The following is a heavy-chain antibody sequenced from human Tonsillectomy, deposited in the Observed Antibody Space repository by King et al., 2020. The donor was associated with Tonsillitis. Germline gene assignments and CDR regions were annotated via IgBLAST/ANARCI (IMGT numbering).Heavy chain of an antibody. V-gene: IGHV3-73*02. Sequence: VQLVESGGGLVQPGGSLKLSCAASGFTFRGSAMHWVRQASGKGLEWVGRIRSKPNSYATAYGASVQGRFTISRDDSKNTMYLQMNSLKIEDTAVYYCIIFCAPEYGDYGDYWGQGTLVTVSS. CDR3: IIFCAPEYGDYGDY. CDR2: IRSKPNSYAT. CDR1: GFTFRGSA. J-gene: IGHJ4*02. D-gene: IGHD4-17*01.